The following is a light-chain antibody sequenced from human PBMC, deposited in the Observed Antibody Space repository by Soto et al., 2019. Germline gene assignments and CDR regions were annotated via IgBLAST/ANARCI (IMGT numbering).Light chain of an antibody. V-gene: IGKV3-11*01. J-gene: IGKJ2*01. CDR3: QQGSNRPNT. CDR1: QSISNY. Sequence: EIVLTQSPATLSLSPGERATLSCRASQSISNYLAWYQQKPGQAPRLLIYHASSRASGIPARFSGSGSGTDFSLTISSLEPEDFAVYYCQQGSNRPNTVGQGTKLQLK. CDR2: HAS.